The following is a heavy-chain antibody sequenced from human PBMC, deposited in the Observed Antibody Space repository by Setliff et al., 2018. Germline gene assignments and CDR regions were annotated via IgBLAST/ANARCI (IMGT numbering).Heavy chain of an antibody. CDR2: IYYSGST. V-gene: IGHV4-59*12. J-gene: IGHJ3*02. Sequence: SETLSLTCTVSGGSISSYYWSWIRQPPGKGLEWIAYIYYSGSTNYNPSLKSRVTMSVDTSKNQFSLKLSSVTAADTAVYYCARKGISALSGAFDMWGQGTMVTVSS. CDR3: ARKGISALSGAFDM. CDR1: GGSISSYY. D-gene: IGHD1-26*01.